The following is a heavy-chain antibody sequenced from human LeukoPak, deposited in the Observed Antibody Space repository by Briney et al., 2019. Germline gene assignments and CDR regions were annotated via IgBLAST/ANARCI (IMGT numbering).Heavy chain of an antibody. V-gene: IGHV1-2*02. CDR2: INPNSGGT. CDR3: ARFGREPRIAAAGYYYYGMDV. D-gene: IGHD6-13*01. J-gene: IGHJ6*02. CDR1: GYTFTGYY. Sequence: GASVKVSCKASGYTFTGYYMHWVRQAPGQGLEWMGWINPNSGGTNYAQKFQGRVTMTRDTSISTAYMELSRLRSDDTAVYYCARFGREPRIAAAGYYYYGMDVWGQGTTVTVSS.